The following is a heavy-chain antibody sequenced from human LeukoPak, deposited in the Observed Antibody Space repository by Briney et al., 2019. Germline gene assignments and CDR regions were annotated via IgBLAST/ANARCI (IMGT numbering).Heavy chain of an antibody. CDR1: GYTFTSYG. Sequence: ASVKVSCTASGYTFTSYGISWVRQAPGQGLEWMGWISAYNGNTNYAQKLQGRVTVTTDTSTSTAYMELRSLRSDDTAVYYCARDGYYYDSSGYYMFAYWGQGTLVTVSS. V-gene: IGHV1-18*01. CDR2: ISAYNGNT. CDR3: ARDGYYYDSSGYYMFAY. D-gene: IGHD3-22*01. J-gene: IGHJ4*02.